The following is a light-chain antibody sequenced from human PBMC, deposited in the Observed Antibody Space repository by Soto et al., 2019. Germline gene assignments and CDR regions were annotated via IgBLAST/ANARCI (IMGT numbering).Light chain of an antibody. CDR1: QSVSSY. V-gene: IGKV3-11*01. Sequence: EIVLTQSPATLSLSPGERATLSCRASQSVSSYLAWYQQKPGQAPRLLIYDASNRATGIPARFSGSGSGTDFTLTIGSLEPEDFAAYYCQQRSNWPPVTFGGGTKVEIK. CDR2: DAS. CDR3: QQRSNWPPVT. J-gene: IGKJ4*01.